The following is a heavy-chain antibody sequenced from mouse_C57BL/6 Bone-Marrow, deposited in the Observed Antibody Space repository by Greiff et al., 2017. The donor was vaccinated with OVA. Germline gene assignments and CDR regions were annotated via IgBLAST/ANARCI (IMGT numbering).Heavy chain of an antibody. CDR2: IRNKPNGSTT. CDR1: GFTFTNYY. D-gene: IGHD1-1*01. Sequence: EVQVVESGGGLVQPGDSLSLSCAASGFTFTNYYMSWVRQPPGKALEWLAFIRNKPNGSTTEYSASVKGRFTISRDNSQSILYLQINALRAEDSATYYCARYKGRVAVDYFDYWGQGTALTVSS. CDR3: ARYKGRVAVDYFDY. J-gene: IGHJ2*01. V-gene: IGHV7-3*01.